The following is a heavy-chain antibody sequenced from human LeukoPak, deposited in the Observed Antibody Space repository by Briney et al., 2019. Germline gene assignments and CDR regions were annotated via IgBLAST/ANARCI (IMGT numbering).Heavy chain of an antibody. CDR2: ISAYNGNT. J-gene: IGHJ3*02. CDR3: ARDEPYYYGSGLVRTGDAFDI. Sequence: GASVKVSCKAYGYTFTSYAMNWVRQAPGQGLEWMGWISAYNGNTNYAQKLQGRVTMTTDTSTSTAYMELRSLRSDDTAVYYCARDEPYYYGSGLVRTGDAFDIWGQGTMVTVSS. D-gene: IGHD3-10*01. CDR1: GYTFTSYA. V-gene: IGHV1-18*01.